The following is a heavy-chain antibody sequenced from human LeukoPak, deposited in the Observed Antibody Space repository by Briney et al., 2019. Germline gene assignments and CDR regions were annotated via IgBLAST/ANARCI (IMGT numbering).Heavy chain of an antibody. D-gene: IGHD2-2*01. CDR2: FHTAGDT. J-gene: IGHJ6*02. Sequence: GGSLRLSCAASGFTFSNYDMHWVRQATGKDLEWVSAFHTAGDTHYSGSVKGRFATSRENAKNSFYLQMNNLRAGDTAVYYCARGSCSSSSCYERLNGLDVWGQGTPVTVSS. V-gene: IGHV3-13*01. CDR1: GFTFSNYD. CDR3: ARGSCSSSSCYERLNGLDV.